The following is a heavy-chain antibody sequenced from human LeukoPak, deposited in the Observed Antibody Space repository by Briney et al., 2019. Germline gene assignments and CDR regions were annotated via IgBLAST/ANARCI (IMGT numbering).Heavy chain of an antibody. V-gene: IGHV3-7*03. D-gene: IGHD6-13*01. Sequence: GGSLRLSCAASGVTCSSYWMSWVRQAPGKGLEWVANIKHDGSEKYYVASVKGRFTISRDNAKNSLYLQMNSLRAEDTAVYYCARKAYSSSWYSWFDPWGQGTLVTVSS. CDR3: ARKAYSSSWYSWFDP. CDR2: IKHDGSEK. J-gene: IGHJ5*02. CDR1: GVTCSSYW.